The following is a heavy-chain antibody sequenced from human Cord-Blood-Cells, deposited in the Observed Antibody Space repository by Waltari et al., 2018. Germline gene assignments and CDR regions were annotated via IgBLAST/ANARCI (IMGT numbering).Heavy chain of an antibody. CDR3: ARGAQKLGLFDY. V-gene: IGHV3-7*01. CDR2: IKQDGSEK. J-gene: IGHJ4*02. D-gene: IGHD6-13*01. CDR1: GSPLSSYG. Sequence: EVQLVESGGGLVQPGGSLRLSGAASGSPLSSYGMSLVRQAPGKGLEWVANIKQDGSEKYYVDSVKGRFTISRDNAKNSLYLQMNSLRAEDTAVYYCARGAQKLGLFDYWGQGTLVTVSS.